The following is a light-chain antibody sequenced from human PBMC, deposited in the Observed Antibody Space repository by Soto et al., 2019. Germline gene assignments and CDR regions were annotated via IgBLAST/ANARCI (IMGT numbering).Light chain of an antibody. CDR3: QQYNRYRT. J-gene: IGKJ3*01. CDR2: DAS. CDR1: QSISAW. V-gene: IGKV1-5*01. Sequence: DIQMTQSPSTLSASVGDRVTITCRASQSISAWLAWYQQKPGKAPKLLIYDASSLESGVPSRFSGSGSGTEFTLTINSLQPDDFATYYCQQYNRYRTCGPGTKVDIK.